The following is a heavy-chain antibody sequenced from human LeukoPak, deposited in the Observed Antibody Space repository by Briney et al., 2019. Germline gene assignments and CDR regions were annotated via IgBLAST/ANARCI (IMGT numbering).Heavy chain of an antibody. CDR2: MYYSGST. J-gene: IGHJ5*02. D-gene: IGHD2-15*01. CDR3: ARKIVVVVAATPGSWFDP. CDR1: GGSISSSIYY. Sequence: SETLSLTCTVSGGSISSSIYYWGWIRQPPGKGLEWIGNMYYSGSTYYNPSLKSRVTISVDTSKNQFSLKLSSVTAADTAVYYCARKIVVVVAATPGSWFDPWGQGTLVTVSS. V-gene: IGHV4-39*07.